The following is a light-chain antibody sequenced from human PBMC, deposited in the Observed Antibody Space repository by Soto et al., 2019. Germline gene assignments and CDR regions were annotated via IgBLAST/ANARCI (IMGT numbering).Light chain of an antibody. CDR3: SSYTSSSTSCV. J-gene: IGLJ1*01. V-gene: IGLV2-14*01. Sequence: QSALTQPASVSGSPGQSITISCTGSSSDVGGYDYVSWYQQHPGKPPKLMIYDVSNRPSGVSDRFSGSKSVNTASLTISGLQAEDEADYYCSSYTSSSTSCVFGTGTKLTVL. CDR2: DVS. CDR1: SSDVGGYDY.